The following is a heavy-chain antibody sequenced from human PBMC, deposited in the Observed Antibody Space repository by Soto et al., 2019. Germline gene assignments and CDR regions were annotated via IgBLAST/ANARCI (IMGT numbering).Heavy chain of an antibody. CDR1: GGTFSSYA. D-gene: IGHD3-3*01. CDR3: ARAPYEDDFWSGYYNY. V-gene: IGHV1-69*13. CDR2: VIPIFGTA. J-gene: IGHJ4*02. Sequence: SVKVSCKASGGTFSSYAISWVRQAPGQGLEWMGGVIPIFGTANYAQKFQGRVTITADESTSTAYMELSSLRSEDTAVYYCARAPYEDDFWSGYYNYWGQGTLVTVSS.